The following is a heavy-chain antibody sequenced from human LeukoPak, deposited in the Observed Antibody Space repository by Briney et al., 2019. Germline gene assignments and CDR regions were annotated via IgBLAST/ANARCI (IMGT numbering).Heavy chain of an antibody. CDR2: IASDGST. CDR3: AKDRSGGSLTLDY. J-gene: IGHJ4*02. Sequence: PGGSLRLSCAASGFTFSSYWMHWVRQAPGKGLVWVSRIASDGSTVYADSVKGRFTISRDNSKNTLYLQMNSLRAEDTAVYYYAKDRSGGSLTLDYWGQGTLVTVSS. CDR1: GFTFSSYW. D-gene: IGHD2-15*01. V-gene: IGHV3-74*01.